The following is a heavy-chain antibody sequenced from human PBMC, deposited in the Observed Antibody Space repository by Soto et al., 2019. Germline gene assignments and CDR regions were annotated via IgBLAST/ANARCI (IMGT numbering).Heavy chain of an antibody. D-gene: IGHD3-22*01. CDR1: GFTFNSYA. V-gene: IGHV3-23*01. CDR2: IIGSGGST. CDR3: AKDRNYYDSSGYDH. J-gene: IGHJ4*02. Sequence: GGSLRLSCAASGFTFNSYAMSWVRQAPGKGLEWVSTIIGSGGSTYYADSVKGRFSVSRDNSKNTLYLQMNSLRAEDTAVYYCAKDRNYYDSSGYDHWGQGTLVTVSS.